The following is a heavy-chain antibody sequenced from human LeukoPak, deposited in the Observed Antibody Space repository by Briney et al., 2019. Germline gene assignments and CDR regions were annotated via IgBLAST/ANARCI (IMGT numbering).Heavy chain of an antibody. D-gene: IGHD6-19*01. CDR3: ARVPYSSAWYERSTGAHPYFDH. V-gene: IGHV1-18*01. Sequence: GASVKVSCKASGYTFTSFGIGWVRQAPGQGLEWMGWISASTANTNYAQRLQDRVTMTTDTSTSTASMELRSLRSDDTAVYYCARVPYSSAWYERSTGAHPYFDHWGQGTLVTVSS. CDR1: GYTFTSFG. J-gene: IGHJ4*02. CDR2: ISASTANT.